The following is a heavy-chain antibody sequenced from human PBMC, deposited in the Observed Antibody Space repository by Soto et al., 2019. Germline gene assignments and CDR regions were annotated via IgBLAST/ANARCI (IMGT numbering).Heavy chain of an antibody. CDR2: IWSDGINK. Sequence: QVQLVESGGGVVQPEGSLTLSCAASGFTFSSYGMHWVRQAPGKGLEWVAVIWSDGINKNYADSVKGRVTISRDNSKSTLYLQMNSLGAEDTAVYYCARDHASWTPGYWGQGTLVTVSS. CDR1: GFTFSSYG. CDR3: ARDHASWTPGY. D-gene: IGHD6-13*01. V-gene: IGHV3-33*01. J-gene: IGHJ4*02.